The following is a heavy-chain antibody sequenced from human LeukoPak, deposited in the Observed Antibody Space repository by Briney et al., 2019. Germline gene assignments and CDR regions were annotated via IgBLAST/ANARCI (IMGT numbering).Heavy chain of an antibody. Sequence: GASVTVSCTVSGYTLTELSMHWVRQAPGKGLEWMGGFDPEDGETIYAQKFQGRVTMTEDASTDTAYMELSSLRPEDTAVYYCATSGVMYSSSAASNYYYYYGMDVWGQGTTVTVSS. CDR2: FDPEDGET. CDR1: GYTLTELS. V-gene: IGHV1-24*01. CDR3: ATSGVMYSSSAASNYYYYYGMDV. D-gene: IGHD6-6*01. J-gene: IGHJ6*02.